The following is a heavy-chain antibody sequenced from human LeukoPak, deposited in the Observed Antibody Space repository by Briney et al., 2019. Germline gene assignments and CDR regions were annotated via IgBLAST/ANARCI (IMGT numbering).Heavy chain of an antibody. CDR3: ARVDSSGYYDY. CDR2: INPNSGGT. J-gene: IGHJ4*02. D-gene: IGHD3-22*01. CDR1: GYTFTGYY. V-gene: IGHV1-2*02. Sequence: ASVKVSCKASGYTFTGYYMHWVRQAPGQGLGWMGWINPNSGGTNYAQKFQGRVTMARDTSISTAYMELSRLRSDDTAVYYCARVDSSGYYDYWGQGTLVTVSS.